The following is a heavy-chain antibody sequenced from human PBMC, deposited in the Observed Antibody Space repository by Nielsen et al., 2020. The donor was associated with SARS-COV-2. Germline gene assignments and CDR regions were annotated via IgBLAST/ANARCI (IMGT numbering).Heavy chain of an antibody. D-gene: IGHD4-17*01. CDR3: AKDRKYGDWGWFDP. CDR1: GFTFSSYA. CDR2: ISGSGGST. Sequence: GGSLRLSCAASGFTFSSYAMSWDRQAPGKGLEWVSAISGSGGSTYYADSVKGRFTISRDNSKNTLYLQMNSLRAEDTVVYYCAKDRKYGDWGWFDPWGQGTLVTVSS. V-gene: IGHV3-23*01. J-gene: IGHJ5*02.